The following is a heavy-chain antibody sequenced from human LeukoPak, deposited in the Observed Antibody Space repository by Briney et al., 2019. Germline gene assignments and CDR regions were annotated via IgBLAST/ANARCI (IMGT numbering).Heavy chain of an antibody. V-gene: IGHV4-61*02. CDR1: GGSISSGSYY. CDR2: IYTSGST. J-gene: IGHJ4*02. Sequence: SETLSLTCTVSGGSISSGSYYWSWIRQPAGKGLEWIGRIYTSGSTNYNPSLKSRVTISVDTSKNQFSLKLSSVTAADTAVYYCARAEGGGWLQMGPYYFDYWGQGTLVTVSS. CDR3: ARAEGGGWLQMGPYYFDY. D-gene: IGHD5-24*01.